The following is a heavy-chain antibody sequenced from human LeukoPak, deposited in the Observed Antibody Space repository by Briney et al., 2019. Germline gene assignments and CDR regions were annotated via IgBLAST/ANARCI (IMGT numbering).Heavy chain of an antibody. J-gene: IGHJ5*02. CDR1: GDTFSSLG. CDR3: TRGTAITATREGFDP. Sequence: ASVKVSCKASGDTFSSLGINWVRQAPGQGLEWMGSIKPNSGGTNYAQNFQGRVTMTRDTSISTAYMELSRLSSDDTAVYYCTRGTAITATREGFDPWGQGTLVTVSS. D-gene: IGHD1-7*01. V-gene: IGHV1-2*02. CDR2: IKPNSGGT.